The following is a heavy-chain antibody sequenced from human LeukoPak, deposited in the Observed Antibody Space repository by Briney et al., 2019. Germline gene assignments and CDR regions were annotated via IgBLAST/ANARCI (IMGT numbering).Heavy chain of an antibody. D-gene: IGHD6-13*01. CDR1: GLTFSSYD. V-gene: IGHV3-13*01. CDR3: ARVGIAAAVDY. Sequence: GGSLRLSFAASGLTFSSYDMHWVRQATGKGLEWVSAIGTAGDTYYPGSVKGRLTISRENAKNSLYLQMNSLRAEDTAVYYCARVGIAAAVDYWGQGTLVTVSS. CDR2: IGTAGDT. J-gene: IGHJ4*02.